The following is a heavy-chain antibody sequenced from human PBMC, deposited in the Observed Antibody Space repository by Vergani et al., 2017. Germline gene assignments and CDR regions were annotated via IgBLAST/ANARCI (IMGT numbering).Heavy chain of an antibody. D-gene: IGHD3-9*01. Sequence: EVQLVDSGGGVVRPGGSLRLSCAASGFTFDDYGMSWVRQAPGKGLEWVSGINWNGGSTGYADSVKGRFTISRDNAKNSLYLQMNSLRAEDTAVYYCAKGTRYFDWLADFDYWGQGTLVTVSS. CDR3: AKGTRYFDWLADFDY. J-gene: IGHJ4*02. CDR1: GFTFDDYG. V-gene: IGHV3-20*04. CDR2: INWNGGST.